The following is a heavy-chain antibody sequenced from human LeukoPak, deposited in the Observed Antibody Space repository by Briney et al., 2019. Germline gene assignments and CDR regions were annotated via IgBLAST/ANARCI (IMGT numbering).Heavy chain of an antibody. J-gene: IGHJ4*02. CDR3: ARERRLPPALDS. Sequence: PGGSLRLSCAASGFTFSSYSMNWVRQAPGKGLEWVSSISSSSSYIYYADSVKGRFTISRDNAKNSLYLQMNSLRAEDTAMFYCARERRLPPALDSWGQGTLVTVSS. V-gene: IGHV3-21*01. D-gene: IGHD2-2*01. CDR2: ISSSSSYI. CDR1: GFTFSSYS.